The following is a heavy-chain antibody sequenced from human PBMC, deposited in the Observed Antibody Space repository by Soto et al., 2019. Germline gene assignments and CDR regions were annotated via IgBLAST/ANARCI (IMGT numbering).Heavy chain of an antibody. CDR1: GFTFSDYY. D-gene: IGHD5-18*01. J-gene: IGHJ2*01. Sequence: GGSLRLSCAASGFTFSDYYMSWIRQAPGKGLEWVSYISSSGSTIYYADSVKGRFTISRDNSKNTLYLQMNSLRAEDTAVYYCARDPLWGTAMVLWYFDLWGRGTLVTVSS. CDR3: ARDPLWGTAMVLWYFDL. CDR2: ISSSGSTI. V-gene: IGHV3-11*04.